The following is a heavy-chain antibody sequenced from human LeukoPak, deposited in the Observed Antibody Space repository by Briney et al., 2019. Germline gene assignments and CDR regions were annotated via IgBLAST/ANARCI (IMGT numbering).Heavy chain of an antibody. Sequence: SQTLSLTCAISGDSVSSNSAAWNWIRQSPSRGLEWLGRTYYRSKWYNDYAVSVKSRITINPDTSKNQFSLQLNSVTPEDTAVYYCAREVQWLIGYYYYYMDVWGKGTTVTVSS. CDR2: TYYRSKWYN. J-gene: IGHJ6*03. CDR3: AREVQWLIGYYYYYMDV. V-gene: IGHV6-1*01. CDR1: GDSVSSNSAA. D-gene: IGHD6-19*01.